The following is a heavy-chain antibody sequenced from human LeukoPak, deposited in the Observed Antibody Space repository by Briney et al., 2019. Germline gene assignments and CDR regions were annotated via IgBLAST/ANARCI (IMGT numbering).Heavy chain of an antibody. D-gene: IGHD3-22*01. J-gene: IGHJ4*02. CDR1: GGTFSSYA. CDR2: IIPIFGIA. Sequence: SVKVSCKASGGTFSSYAISWVRQAPGQGLEWMGRIIPIFGIANYAQKFQGRVTITADKSTSTAYMELSSLRSEDTAVYYCALTYYDSSGHLDYWRQGTLVTVS. V-gene: IGHV1-69*04. CDR3: ALTYYDSSGHLDY.